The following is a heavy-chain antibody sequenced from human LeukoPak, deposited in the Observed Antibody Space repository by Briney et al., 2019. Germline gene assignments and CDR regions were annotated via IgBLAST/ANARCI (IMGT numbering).Heavy chain of an antibody. CDR2: INPNIGGT. D-gene: IGHD2-15*01. J-gene: IGHJ4*02. V-gene: IGHV1-2*02. CDR1: GYSFTASY. Sequence: ASVNVSCKASGYSFTASYIHWVRQALRQGLEWMGWINPNIGGTSFAKKFQGRVTLTRDTSITTTYLELTGLRSDDTAVYFCARGDCSGVSCYSVDSWGQGTLVTVSS. CDR3: ARGDCSGVSCYSVDS.